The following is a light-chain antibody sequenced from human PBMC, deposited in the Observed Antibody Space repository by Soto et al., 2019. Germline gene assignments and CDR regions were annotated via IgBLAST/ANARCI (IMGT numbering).Light chain of an antibody. J-gene: IGKJ5*01. CDR1: QDIANS. Sequence: DIQMTQSPSSLSASIGDRVILTCQASQDIANSLNWYQHKPGKAPKLLIYDASNLERGVPARFSGSGSGTDFSFTISSLLPEDIATYYCQQYEDLPPTFGQGTRLEIK. CDR2: DAS. CDR3: QQYEDLPPT. V-gene: IGKV1-33*01.